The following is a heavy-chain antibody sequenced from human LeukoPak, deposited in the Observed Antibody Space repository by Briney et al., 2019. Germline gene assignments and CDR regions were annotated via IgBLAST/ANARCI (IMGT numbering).Heavy chain of an antibody. D-gene: IGHD1-26*01. J-gene: IGHJ4*02. CDR2: ISSSGSSI. V-gene: IGHV3-11*04. CDR3: ARWAGAILTDY. Sequence: GGSLRLSCAASGFTFSDHYMSWIRQAPGKGLEWVSYISSSGSSISYADSVKGRFTISRDNAKNSLYLQMNSLRAEDTAVYYCARWAGAILTDYWGQGTLVTVSS. CDR1: GFTFSDHY.